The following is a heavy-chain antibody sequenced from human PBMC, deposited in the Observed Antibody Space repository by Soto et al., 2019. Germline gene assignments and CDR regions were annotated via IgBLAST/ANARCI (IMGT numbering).Heavy chain of an antibody. CDR2: ITPMVGTI. V-gene: IGHV1-69*01. CDR3: ARLRRETFLNDAFDI. J-gene: IGHJ3*02. CDR1: GTFKSYS. Sequence: QVQLVQSGAEVKKPGSSVKVSCKASGTFKSYSITWVRQAPGQGLEWMGVITPMVGTINYAQKFQGRVTITADESTNTASMELSSLRSGDTAVYYCARLRRETFLNDAFDIWGPGTMVTVSS.